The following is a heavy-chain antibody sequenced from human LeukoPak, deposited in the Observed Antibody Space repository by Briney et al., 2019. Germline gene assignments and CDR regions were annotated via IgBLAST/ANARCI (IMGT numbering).Heavy chain of an antibody. J-gene: IGHJ4*02. V-gene: IGHV4-34*01. CDR2: INHSGST. CDR3: DRTPKAVAGRVVGGVHFDY. Sequence: SETLSLTCAVYGGSFSGYYWSWIRQPPGKGLEWIGEINHSGSTNYNPSLKSRVTISVDTSKNQFSLKLSSVTAADTAVYYCDRTPKAVAGRVVGGVHFDYWGQGTLVTVSS. D-gene: IGHD6-19*01. CDR1: GGSFSGYY.